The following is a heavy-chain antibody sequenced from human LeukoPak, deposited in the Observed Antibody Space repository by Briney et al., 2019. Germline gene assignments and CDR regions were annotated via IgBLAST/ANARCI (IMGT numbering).Heavy chain of an antibody. CDR2: ISSSSSYI. CDR1: GFTFSSYS. J-gene: IGHJ4*02. V-gene: IGHV3-21*01. CDR3: ARGYSYGYPLYYFDY. Sequence: KPGGSLGLSCAASGFTFSSYSMNWVRQAPGRGLEWVSSISSSSSYIYYADSVKGRFTISRDNAKNSLYLQMNSLRAEDTAVYYCARGYSYGYPLYYFDYWGQGTLVTVSS. D-gene: IGHD5-18*01.